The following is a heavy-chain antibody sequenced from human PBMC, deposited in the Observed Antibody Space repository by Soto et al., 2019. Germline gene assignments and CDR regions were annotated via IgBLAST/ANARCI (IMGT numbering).Heavy chain of an antibody. CDR2: IYSGGST. J-gene: IGHJ6*03. CDR3: ARGTLSDYVSGYYYYMDV. Sequence: PGVSLRLSCAASGFTVSSNYMSWVRQAPGKGLEWVSVIYSGGSTYYADSVKGRFTISRDNSKNALYLQMNSLRAEDTAVYYCARGTLSDYVSGYYYYMDVWGKGTTVTVSS. CDR1: GFTVSSNY. V-gene: IGHV3-53*01. D-gene: IGHD4-17*01.